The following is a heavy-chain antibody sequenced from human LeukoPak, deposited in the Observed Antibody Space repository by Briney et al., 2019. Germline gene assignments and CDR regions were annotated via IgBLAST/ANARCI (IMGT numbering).Heavy chain of an antibody. CDR1: GYTFTSYG. J-gene: IGHJ1*01. Sequence: ASVKVSCKASGYTFTSYGISWVRQAPGQGLEWMGWISAYNGNTNYAQKLQGRVTMTTDTYTSTAYMELRSLRSDDTAVYYCAREAGDYVWGSYRYGAEYFQHWGQGTLVTVSS. D-gene: IGHD3-16*02. V-gene: IGHV1-18*04. CDR3: AREAGDYVWGSYRYGAEYFQH. CDR2: ISAYNGNT.